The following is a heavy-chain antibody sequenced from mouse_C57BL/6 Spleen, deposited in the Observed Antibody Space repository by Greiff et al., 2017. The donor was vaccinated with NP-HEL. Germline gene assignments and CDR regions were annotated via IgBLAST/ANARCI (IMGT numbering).Heavy chain of an antibody. D-gene: IGHD2-1*01. CDR1: GYSITSGYY. CDR2: ISYDGSN. CDR3: ASVIYYAYAMDY. J-gene: IGHJ4*01. V-gene: IGHV3-6*01. Sequence: ESGPGLVKPSQSLSLTCSVTGYSITSGYYWNWIRQFPGNKLEWMGYISYDGSNNYNPSLKNRISITRDTSKNQFFLKLNSVTTEDTATYYCASVIYYAYAMDYWGQGTSVTVSS.